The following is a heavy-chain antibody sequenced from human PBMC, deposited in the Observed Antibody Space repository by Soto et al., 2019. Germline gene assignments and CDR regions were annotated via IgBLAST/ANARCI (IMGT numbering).Heavy chain of an antibody. D-gene: IGHD2-2*01. CDR2: IYYSGST. CDR3: ARINLRAYCSSTRCSAKVRDY. V-gene: IGHV4-31*02. CDR1: GGSISSGGYY. J-gene: IGHJ4*02. Sequence: SETLSLTCTVSGGSISSGGYYWSWIRQHPGKGLEWIGYIYYSGSTYYNPSLKSRVTISVDTSKNQFSLKLSSVTAADTAVYYCARINLRAYCSSTRCSAKVRDYWGQGTLVTVS.